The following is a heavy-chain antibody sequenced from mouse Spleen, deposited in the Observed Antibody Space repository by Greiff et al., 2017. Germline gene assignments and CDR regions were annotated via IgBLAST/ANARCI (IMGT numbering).Heavy chain of an antibody. Sequence: EVKLVESGGDLVKPGGSLKLSCAASGFTLSSFGMSWVRQTPDKRQEWVATTSSGGSYTYYSDSVKGRFTISRDNAKNTLYMQMSSMKSKDTTVYYCTKHPHYYDSKDSAMDYWGQGTLVTVSA. CDR3: TKHPHYYDSKDSAMDY. CDR1: GFTLSSFG. D-gene: IGHD1-1*01. CDR2: TSSGGSYT. V-gene: IGHV5-6*01. J-gene: IGHJ4*01.